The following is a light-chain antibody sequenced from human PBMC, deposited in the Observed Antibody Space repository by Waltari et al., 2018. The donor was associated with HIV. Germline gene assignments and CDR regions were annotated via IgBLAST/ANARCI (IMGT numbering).Light chain of an antibody. J-gene: IGLJ2*01. CDR3: QAWDTGTAS. Sequence: SYDLTQPPSVSLSPRQPASITCSGDNLAHQYVCWYQQKPGQSPVLVIYQDNKRPSGIPERFSGSNSGNTATLTISGTQAMDEADYYCQAWDTGTASFGGGTRLTVL. CDR2: QDN. V-gene: IGLV3-1*01. CDR1: NLAHQY.